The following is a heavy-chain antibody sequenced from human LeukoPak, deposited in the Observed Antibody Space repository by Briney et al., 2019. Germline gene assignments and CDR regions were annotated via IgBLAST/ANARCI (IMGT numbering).Heavy chain of an antibody. CDR3: ARVEMAFDAFDI. Sequence: PLRTLSLSCAASGFTFRSYCIHWLRLAQFTRLLSVSRIPSHASSTSYADSVKGRFTISRDNAKNTLYLQMNSLRAEDTAVYYCARVEMAFDAFDIWGQGTMVTVSS. CDR1: GFTFRSYC. D-gene: IGHD5-24*01. V-gene: IGHV3-74*01. J-gene: IGHJ3*02. CDR2: IPSHASST.